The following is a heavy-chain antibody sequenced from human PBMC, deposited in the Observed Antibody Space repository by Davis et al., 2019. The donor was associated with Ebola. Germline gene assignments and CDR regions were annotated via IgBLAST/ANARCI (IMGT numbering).Heavy chain of an antibody. CDR3: ARGGSGWTVKDY. Sequence: GESLKISCAASGFTFSSYWMSWVRQAPGKGLEWVANIKQDGSEKYYVDSVKGRFTISRDNAKNSLYLQMNSLRAEDTAVYYCARGGSGWTVKDYWGQGTLVTVSS. V-gene: IGHV3-7*01. D-gene: IGHD6-19*01. J-gene: IGHJ4*02. CDR2: IKQDGSEK. CDR1: GFTFSSYW.